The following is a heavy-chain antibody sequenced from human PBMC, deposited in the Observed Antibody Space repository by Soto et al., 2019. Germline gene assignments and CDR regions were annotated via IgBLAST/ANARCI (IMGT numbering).Heavy chain of an antibody. V-gene: IGHV1-3*01. CDR1: GYTFTSYA. Sequence: GASVKVSCRASGYTFTSYAMHWVRQAPGQRLEWMGWINAGNGNTKYSQKFQGRVTITRDTSASTAYMELSSLRSEDTAVYYCASLHPMVRGVNKYYFDYWGQGTRVTVSS. J-gene: IGHJ4*02. D-gene: IGHD3-10*01. CDR3: ASLHPMVRGVNKYYFDY. CDR2: INAGNGNT.